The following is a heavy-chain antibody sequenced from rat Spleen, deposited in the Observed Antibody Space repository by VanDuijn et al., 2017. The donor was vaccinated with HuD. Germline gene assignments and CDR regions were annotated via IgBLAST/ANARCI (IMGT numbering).Heavy chain of an antibody. Sequence: EVQLVESGGGLVQPGRSLKLSCAASGFTFGDYGMHWIRQAPTKGLEWVASISTGGGNTYYRDSVKGRFTISRDNAKNTLYLQMDSLRSEDTATYYCTRGYVMDAWGQGASVTVSS. CDR2: ISTGGGNT. CDR1: GFTFGDYG. V-gene: IGHV5-19*01. J-gene: IGHJ4*01. CDR3: TRGYVMDA.